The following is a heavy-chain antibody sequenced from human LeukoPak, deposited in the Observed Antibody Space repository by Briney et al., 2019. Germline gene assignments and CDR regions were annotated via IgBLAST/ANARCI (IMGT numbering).Heavy chain of an antibody. V-gene: IGHV4-59*01. CDR3: ARGPMIYYDFWSGYWGFDY. D-gene: IGHD3-3*01. CDR1: GGSISSYY. Sequence: PSETLSLTCTVSGGSISSYYWSWLRQPPGKGLEGIGYIYYSGSTNYNPSLTSRVTISVDTSKNQFSLKLSSVTAADTAVYYCARGPMIYYDFWSGYWGFDYWGQGTLVTVSP. J-gene: IGHJ4*02. CDR2: IYYSGST.